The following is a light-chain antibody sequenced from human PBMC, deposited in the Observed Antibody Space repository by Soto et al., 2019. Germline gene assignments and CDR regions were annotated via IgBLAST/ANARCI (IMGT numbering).Light chain of an antibody. CDR2: NNN. V-gene: IGLV1-44*01. CDR3: AAWDDSLNGYV. J-gene: IGLJ1*01. CDR1: SFNIGTNA. Sequence: QSVLTQPPSASGTPGQRVTISCSGGSFNIGTNAVNWYQQLPGTAPKLLIYNNNQRPSGVPDRFSGSKSGTSASLAISGLQSEDEADYYCAAWDDSLNGYVFGTGTKLTVL.